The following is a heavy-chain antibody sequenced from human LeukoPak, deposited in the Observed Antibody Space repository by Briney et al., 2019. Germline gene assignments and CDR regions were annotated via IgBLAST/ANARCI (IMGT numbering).Heavy chain of an antibody. J-gene: IGHJ4*02. CDR3: ARDLHYDFWSGLDY. CDR1: GFTFSSYA. D-gene: IGHD3-3*01. Sequence: GGSLRLSCAASGFTFSSYAMSWVRQAPGKGLEWVSAISGSGGSTYYADSVKGRFTISRDNSKNTLYLQMNSLRAEDTAVYYCARDLHYDFWSGLDYWGQGTLVTVSS. V-gene: IGHV3-23*01. CDR2: ISGSGGST.